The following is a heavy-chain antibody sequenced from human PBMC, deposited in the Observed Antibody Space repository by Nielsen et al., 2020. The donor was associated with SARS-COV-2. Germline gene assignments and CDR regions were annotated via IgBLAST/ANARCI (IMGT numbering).Heavy chain of an antibody. V-gene: IGHV3-11*05. CDR1: GFTFSDYY. D-gene: IGHD4-17*01. CDR2: ISSSSSYT. Sequence: GESLKISCAASGFTFSDYYMSWIRQAPGKGLEWVSYISSSSSYTNYADSVKGRFTISRDNAKNSLYLQMNSLRAEDTAVYYCARGNYGDYPGDYYYGMDVWAKGPRSPSP. CDR3: ARGNYGDYPGDYYYGMDV. J-gene: IGHJ6*02.